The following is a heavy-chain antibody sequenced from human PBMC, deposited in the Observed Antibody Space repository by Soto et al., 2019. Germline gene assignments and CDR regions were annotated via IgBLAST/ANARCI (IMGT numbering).Heavy chain of an antibody. V-gene: IGHV1-18*01. CDR1: GYIFVNYG. D-gene: IGHD3-16*01. J-gene: IGHJ6*02. Sequence: QVQLVQSGDEVKKPGASVKVSCKASGYIFVNYGIAWVRQAPGQGLEWMGWISPYTGNTHAATKFQGRLTMTTDTSTSTAYRDLGSLTYDDTAVYYCVMVDNYVTPTPQDVWGQGTTVTVSS. CDR3: VMVDNYVTPTPQDV. CDR2: ISPYTGNT.